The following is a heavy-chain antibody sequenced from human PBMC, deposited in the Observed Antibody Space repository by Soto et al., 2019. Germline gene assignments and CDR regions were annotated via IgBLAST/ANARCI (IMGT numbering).Heavy chain of an antibody. CDR1: GYTFTSYG. Sequence: VASVKVSCKASGYTFTSYGISWVRQAPGQGLEWMGWISAYNGNTNYAQKLQGRVTMTTDTSTSTAYMELRSLRSDDTAVYYCARDWGDSSGWQGVFDYWGQGTLVTVSS. V-gene: IGHV1-18*01. CDR3: ARDWGDSSGWQGVFDY. J-gene: IGHJ4*02. D-gene: IGHD6-19*01. CDR2: ISAYNGNT.